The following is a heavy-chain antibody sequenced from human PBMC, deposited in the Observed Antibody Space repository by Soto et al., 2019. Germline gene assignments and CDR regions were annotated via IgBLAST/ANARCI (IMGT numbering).Heavy chain of an antibody. CDR3: AKRRGEGFFDL. CDR2: IGGTSGST. Sequence: EVHLLESGGGLVQPGGSLRLSCAASGFTFSNYVMGWVRQAPRKGLEWVSAIGGTSGSTYYADSVKGRFTISRDNTENARYMEMKSLRAEDTAIYFCAKRRGEGFFDLWGRGALVTVSS. V-gene: IGHV3-23*01. J-gene: IGHJ2*01. D-gene: IGHD3-10*01. CDR1: GFTFSNYV.